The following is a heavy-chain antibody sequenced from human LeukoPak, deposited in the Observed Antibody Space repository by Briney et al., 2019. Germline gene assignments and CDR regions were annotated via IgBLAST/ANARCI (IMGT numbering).Heavy chain of an antibody. Sequence: GGSLRLSCAASGFTFSNYAMRWVRQAPGRGLEWVSADASTSSSTYYADSVKGRFTISRDKAMNTFYLQMNSLRADDTAVYYCCKAALATCAGHICDYMDVWCKGTTVTVSS. V-gene: IGHV3-23*05. J-gene: IGHJ6*03. D-gene: IGHD6-13*01. CDR1: GFTFSNYA. CDR3: CKAALATCAGHICDYMDV. CDR2: DASTSSST.